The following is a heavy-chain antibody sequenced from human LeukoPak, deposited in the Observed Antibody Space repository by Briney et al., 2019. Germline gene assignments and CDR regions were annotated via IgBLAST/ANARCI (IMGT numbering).Heavy chain of an antibody. CDR3: AKAGEEVATISPFEM. Sequence: PGGSLRLSCAASGFTFSTYYMNWVRQAPGKGLEWVSSITTSSSYIYYADSVKGRFTISRDNSKNTVSLLLNSLRAEDTAIYYCAKAGEEVATISPFEMWGQGTKVTVSS. D-gene: IGHD5-24*01. CDR2: ITTSSSYI. V-gene: IGHV3-21*04. J-gene: IGHJ3*02. CDR1: GFTFSTYY.